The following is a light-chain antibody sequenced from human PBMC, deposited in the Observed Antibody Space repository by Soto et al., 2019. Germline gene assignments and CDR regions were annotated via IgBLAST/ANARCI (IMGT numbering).Light chain of an antibody. J-gene: IGKJ1*01. CDR2: GTS. Sequence: EIVLTQSPGTLSLSPGERATLSCRASQSVSSSYLAWYQQKPGQAPRLLIYGTSGRATAIPDRFSGSGSGTDLTLTISRLEPEDFAVYYCQQYGSSSWTFGQGTKVDIK. CDR3: QQYGSSSWT. V-gene: IGKV3-20*01. CDR1: QSVSSSY.